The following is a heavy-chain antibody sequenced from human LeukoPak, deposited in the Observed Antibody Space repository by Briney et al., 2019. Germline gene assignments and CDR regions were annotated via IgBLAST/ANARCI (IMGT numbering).Heavy chain of an antibody. CDR1: GGTFSSYA. V-gene: IGHV1-69*05. D-gene: IGHD2-15*01. CDR2: IIPIFGTA. CDR3: ARDPVVAATQRPNFDI. J-gene: IGHJ3*02. Sequence: SVKVSCKASGGTFSSYANSWVRQAPGQGLEWMGRIIPIFGTANYAQKFQGRVTITTDESTSTAYMEMSSLRSEDTAVYYCARDPVVAATQRPNFDIWGQGTMVTVSS.